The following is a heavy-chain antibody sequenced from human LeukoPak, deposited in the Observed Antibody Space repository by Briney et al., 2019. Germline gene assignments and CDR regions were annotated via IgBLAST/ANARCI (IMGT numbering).Heavy chain of an antibody. V-gene: IGHV4-34*01. CDR1: RGSFSGYY. J-gene: IGHJ6*02. D-gene: IGHD6-13*01. CDR2: INHSGST. Sequence: SETLSLTCAVYRGSFSGYYWSWIRQPPGKGLEWIGEINHSGSTNYNPSLKSRVTISVDTSKNQFSLKLSSVTAADTAVYYCASSIPPGSSWYYYYYGMDVWGQGTTVTVSS. CDR3: ASSIPPGSSWYYYYYGMDV.